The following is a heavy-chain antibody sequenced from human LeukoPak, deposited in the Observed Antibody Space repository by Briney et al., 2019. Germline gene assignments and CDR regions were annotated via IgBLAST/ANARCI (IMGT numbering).Heavy chain of an antibody. V-gene: IGHV3-48*04. J-gene: IGHJ1*01. CDR3: AHTVTPRYFQF. D-gene: IGHD4-17*01. CDR1: GFTFSSCS. CDR2: ISSSSSTI. Sequence: PGGPLRLSCAASGFTFSSCSMNWVRQAPGKGLEWVSYISSSSSTIYYADSVKGRFTISRDNAKNSLYLQMNSLRTEDTALYYCAHTVTPRYFQFWGQGTLVTVSS.